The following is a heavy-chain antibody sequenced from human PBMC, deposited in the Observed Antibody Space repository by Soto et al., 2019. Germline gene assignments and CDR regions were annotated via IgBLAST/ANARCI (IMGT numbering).Heavy chain of an antibody. D-gene: IGHD6-13*01. V-gene: IGHV1-69*01. CDR1: GGTFTSTA. Sequence: QVLLVQSSAEVKKPGSSVKVSCKASGGTFTSTAFSWVRQAPGQGLEWMGGIIPVLGTPNYAQKFQARLTVTADASTTTVHMELSSLRSDDTAVYYCASSAGLDHLLNYYGLNVWGQGPTVTV. J-gene: IGHJ6*02. CDR3: ASSAGLDHLLNYYGLNV. CDR2: IIPVLGTP.